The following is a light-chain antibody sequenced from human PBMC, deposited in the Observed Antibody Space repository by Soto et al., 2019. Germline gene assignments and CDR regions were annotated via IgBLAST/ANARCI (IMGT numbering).Light chain of an antibody. CDR3: QQYNNWPLT. Sequence: EIVLTQSPATLSLSPWERATLSCRASQNVSSNLLVWYQQHPGQAPRLLIYGASTRATGIPARFSGSGSGTEFTLTISSLQSEDFAVYYCQQYNNWPLTFGGGTKVDIK. CDR1: QNVSSN. CDR2: GAS. V-gene: IGKV3-15*01. J-gene: IGKJ4*01.